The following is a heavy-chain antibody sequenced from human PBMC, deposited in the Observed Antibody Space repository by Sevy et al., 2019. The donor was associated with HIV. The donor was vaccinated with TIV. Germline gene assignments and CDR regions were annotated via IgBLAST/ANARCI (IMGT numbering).Heavy chain of an antibody. Sequence: GESLKISCKGSGYSFTSYWIGWVRQMPGKGLEWMGIIYPGDTDTRYSPSFQGQVTISADKSISTAYLQWSSLKASDTAMYYCARRKGPVGAPFDNWGQGTLVTVSS. CDR2: IYPGDTDT. V-gene: IGHV5-51*01. CDR1: GYSFTSYW. J-gene: IGHJ4*02. CDR3: ARRKGPVGAPFDN. D-gene: IGHD1-26*01.